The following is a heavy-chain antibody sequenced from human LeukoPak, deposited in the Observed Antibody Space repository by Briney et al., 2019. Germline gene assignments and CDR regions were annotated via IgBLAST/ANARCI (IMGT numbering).Heavy chain of an antibody. CDR1: GYTFSNYG. V-gene: IGHV1-18*01. J-gene: IGHJ4*01. CDR3: ARDNDKVVDH. CDR2: ITAYNGNR. Sequence: GASVKVSCKTSGYTFSNYGISWVRQAPGQGLEWMGWITAYNGNRLYAQRFQGSITLTTDTSTSTSYMELRSLEYDDTAIYYCARDNDKVVDHWGQGTLVTVSS. D-gene: IGHD1-1*01.